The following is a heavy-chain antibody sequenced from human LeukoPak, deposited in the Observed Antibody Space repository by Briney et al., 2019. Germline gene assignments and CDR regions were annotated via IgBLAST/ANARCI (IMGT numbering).Heavy chain of an antibody. D-gene: IGHD1-7*01. Sequence: GGPLRLSCAASGFTFRNYWMHWVRQAPGKGLVWVSCINNDGSSTDYADSVKARFTISRDNAKNTLYLQMNSLRAEDTAVYYCARPDLMRELRFDPWGQGTLVTVSS. V-gene: IGHV3-74*01. CDR3: ARPDLMRELRFDP. CDR1: GFTFRNYW. CDR2: INNDGSST. J-gene: IGHJ5*02.